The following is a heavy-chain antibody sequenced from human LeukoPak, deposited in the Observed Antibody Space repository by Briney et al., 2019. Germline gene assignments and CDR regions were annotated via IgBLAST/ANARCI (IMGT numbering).Heavy chain of an antibody. CDR1: GFTLSSYA. Sequence: GGSLRLSCAASGFTLSSYAMHWVRQAPGKGLEWVAVISYDGSNKYYADSVKGRFTISRDNSKNTLYLQMNSLRAEDTAVYYCARDSGRYLGDYWGQGTLVTVSS. J-gene: IGHJ4*02. V-gene: IGHV3-30-3*01. D-gene: IGHD1-26*01. CDR3: ARDSGRYLGDY. CDR2: ISYDGSNK.